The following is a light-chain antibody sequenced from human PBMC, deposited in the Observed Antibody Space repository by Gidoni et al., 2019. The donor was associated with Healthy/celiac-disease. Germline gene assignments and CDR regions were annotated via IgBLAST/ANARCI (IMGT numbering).Light chain of an antibody. J-gene: IGKJ5*01. CDR1: QSISSY. CDR3: QQSYSTTPIT. Sequence: IQMTHSPSSLSASVGDRVTITSRASQSISSYLICYQQKPGKAPNLLIYAASSLQSGVPSRFSGSGSGTDFTLTISSLQPEDFATYYCQQSYSTTPITFGQGTRLEIK. V-gene: IGKV1-39*01. CDR2: AAS.